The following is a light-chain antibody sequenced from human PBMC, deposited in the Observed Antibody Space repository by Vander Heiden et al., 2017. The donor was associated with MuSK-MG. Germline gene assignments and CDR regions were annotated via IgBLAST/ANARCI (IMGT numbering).Light chain of an antibody. V-gene: IGKV1-8*01. J-gene: IGKJ2*01. Sequence: AIRMTQSPSSFSASTGDRVTITCRASQGISSYLAWYQQKPGKAPKLLIYAASTLQSGVPSRFSGSGSGTDFTLTISCLQSEDFATYYCQQDYSYPRTFGQGTKLEIK. CDR1: QGISSY. CDR2: AAS. CDR3: QQDYSYPRT.